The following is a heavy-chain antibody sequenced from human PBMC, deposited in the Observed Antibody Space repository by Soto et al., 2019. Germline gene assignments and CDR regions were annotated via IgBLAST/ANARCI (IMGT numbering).Heavy chain of an antibody. V-gene: IGHV3-21*01. CDR1: GFTFSSYS. CDR3: ARDEYGGKNAVFDY. Sequence: GGSLRLSCAASGFTFSSYSINWVRQAPGKGLEWVSSISSSSSYIYYADSVKGRFTISRDNAKNSLYLQMNSLRAEDTAVYYCARDEYGGKNAVFDYWGQGTLVPVSA. D-gene: IGHD2-15*01. J-gene: IGHJ4*02. CDR2: ISSSSSYI.